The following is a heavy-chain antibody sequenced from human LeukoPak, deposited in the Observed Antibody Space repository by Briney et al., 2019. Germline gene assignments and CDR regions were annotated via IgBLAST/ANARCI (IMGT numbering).Heavy chain of an antibody. V-gene: IGHV3-53*01. J-gene: IGHJ4*02. Sequence: PGGSLRLSCAPSVFTVSSNYMSWVRQAPGKGLQWVSVIYSGGSTYYADSVKGRFTISRDNSKNTLYLQMNSLRAEDTAVYYCAREMVRGVIDYWGQGTLVTVSS. CDR2: IYSGGST. D-gene: IGHD3-10*01. CDR1: VFTVSSNY. CDR3: AREMVRGVIDY.